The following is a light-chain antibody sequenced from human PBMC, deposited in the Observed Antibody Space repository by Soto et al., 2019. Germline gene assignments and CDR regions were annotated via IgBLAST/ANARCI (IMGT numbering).Light chain of an antibody. CDR3: SSYTSSSTLV. Sequence: QSALTQPASVSGSPGQSITISCTGTSSDVGGYNYVSWYQQHPGKAPKFMIYDVSNQPSGVSNRFSGSKSGNTASLTISGLQAEDEADYYCSSYTSSSTLVFGGGTKLTVL. J-gene: IGLJ2*01. CDR2: DVS. CDR1: SSDVGGYNY. V-gene: IGLV2-14*01.